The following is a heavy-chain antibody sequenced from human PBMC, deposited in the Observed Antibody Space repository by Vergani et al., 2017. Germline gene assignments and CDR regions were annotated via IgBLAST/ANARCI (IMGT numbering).Heavy chain of an antibody. J-gene: IGHJ3*01. V-gene: IGHV4-39*01. Sequence: QLQLQESGPGLVKPSETLSLTCTVSGGSISSSSYYWGWIRQPPGKGLEWIGSIYYSGSTYYNPSLKSRVTISVDTSKNQFSLKLSSVTAADTAVYYCARSYCSGGSCYRGVGAFDVWGQGTMVTVSS. D-gene: IGHD2-15*01. CDR3: ARSYCSGGSCYRGVGAFDV. CDR1: GGSISSSSYY. CDR2: IYYSGST.